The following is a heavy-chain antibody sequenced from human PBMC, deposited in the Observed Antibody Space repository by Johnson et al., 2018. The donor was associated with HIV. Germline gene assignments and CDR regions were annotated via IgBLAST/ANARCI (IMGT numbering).Heavy chain of an antibody. CDR2: ISYDGSNK. CDR3: ARDGGIGSTREDAFDI. D-gene: IGHD2-2*01. CDR1: GFTFSSYA. Sequence: QVQLVESGGGVVQPGRSLRLSCAASGFTFSSYAMHWVRQAPGKGLEWVAVISYDGSNKYYADSVKGRFTISRDNSKNTLYLQMNSLRPEDTAVYYCARDGGIGSTREDAFDIWGQGTMVIVSS. J-gene: IGHJ3*02. V-gene: IGHV3-30-3*01.